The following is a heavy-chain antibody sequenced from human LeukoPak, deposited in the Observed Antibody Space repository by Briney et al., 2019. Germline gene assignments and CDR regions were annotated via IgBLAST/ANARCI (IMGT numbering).Heavy chain of an antibody. Sequence: SETLSLTCTVSGGSISSSSYYWGWIRQPPGKGLEWIGSIYYSGSTYYNPSLKSRVTISVDTSKNQFSLKLSSVAAADTAVYYCARAGDGYPYYFDYWGQGTLVTVSS. V-gene: IGHV4-39*01. CDR2: IYYSGST. CDR3: ARAGDGYPYYFDY. CDR1: GGSISSSSYY. J-gene: IGHJ4*02. D-gene: IGHD5-24*01.